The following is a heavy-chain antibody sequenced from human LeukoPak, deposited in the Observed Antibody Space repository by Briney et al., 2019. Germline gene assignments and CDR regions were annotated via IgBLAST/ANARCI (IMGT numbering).Heavy chain of an antibody. Sequence: GGSLRLSCAASGFTFSRFAMSWVRQAPGKGLEWVSSISSSSSYIYYADSVKGRFTISRDNAKNSLYLQMNSLRAEDTAVYYCAREAGDSSGFGIWGQGTMVTVSS. J-gene: IGHJ3*02. CDR3: AREAGDSSGFGI. D-gene: IGHD3-22*01. V-gene: IGHV3-21*01. CDR2: ISSSSSYI. CDR1: GFTFSRFA.